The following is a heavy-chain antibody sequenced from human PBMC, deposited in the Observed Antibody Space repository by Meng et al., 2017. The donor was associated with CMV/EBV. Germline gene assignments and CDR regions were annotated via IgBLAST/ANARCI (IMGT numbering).Heavy chain of an antibody. Sequence: SCAISGDSVSGNSAAWNWIRQSPSRGLEWLGRTYYRSKWYNDYAVSVKSRITINPDTSKNQFSLQLNSVTPEDTAVYYCARDSHDFWSRGAFDIWGQGTMVTVSS. D-gene: IGHD3-3*01. J-gene: IGHJ3*02. CDR1: GDSVSGNSAA. CDR3: ARDSHDFWSRGAFDI. V-gene: IGHV6-1*01. CDR2: TYYRSKWYN.